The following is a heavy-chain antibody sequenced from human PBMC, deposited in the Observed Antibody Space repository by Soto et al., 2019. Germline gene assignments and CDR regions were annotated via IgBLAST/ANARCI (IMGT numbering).Heavy chain of an antibody. D-gene: IGHD3-10*01. CDR3: TGLWFGEICNY. CDR1: GFSFKNAW. Sequence: EVELVESGGGLVKPGGSLTLSCAASGFSFKNAWMNWVRQAPGKGLEWVGRIKNKNDGGTTDYAAFVKGRFTISRDASENTLYLHMNGLKTEDTGVYFCTGLWFGEICNYWGQGSLVTVSS. V-gene: IGHV3-15*07. CDR2: IKNKNDGGTT. J-gene: IGHJ4*01.